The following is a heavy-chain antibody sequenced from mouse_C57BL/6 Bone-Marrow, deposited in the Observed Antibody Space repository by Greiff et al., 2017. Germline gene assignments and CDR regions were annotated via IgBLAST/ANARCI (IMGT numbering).Heavy chain of an antibody. CDR1: GYTFTDYE. CDR2: IDPETGGT. Sequence: VKLMESGAELVRPGASVTLSCKASGYTFTDYEMHWVKQTPVHGLEWIGAIDPETGGTASNQKFKGKAILTADKSSSTAYMELRSLTSEDSAVDYCTRLLRYHQAWFAYWGQGTLVTVSA. J-gene: IGHJ3*01. V-gene: IGHV1-15*01. CDR3: TRLLRYHQAWFAY. D-gene: IGHD1-1*01.